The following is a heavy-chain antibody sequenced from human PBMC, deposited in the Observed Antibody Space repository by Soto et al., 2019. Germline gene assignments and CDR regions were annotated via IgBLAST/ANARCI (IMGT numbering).Heavy chain of an antibody. CDR1: GDSIIPYY. CDR2: VYYNGNT. D-gene: IGHD6-19*01. J-gene: IGHJ5*02. CDR3: VRGSLYNFDSSGTELWFDP. Sequence: SAPLSLTCTVSGDSIIPYYWSWIRQPRGKGLEWIGYVYYNGNTNYNPSLESRVTMSVETSRKQFSLKLRSVTPADTAVYYCVRGSLYNFDSSGTELWFDPWGQGALVTVSS. V-gene: IGHV4-59*12.